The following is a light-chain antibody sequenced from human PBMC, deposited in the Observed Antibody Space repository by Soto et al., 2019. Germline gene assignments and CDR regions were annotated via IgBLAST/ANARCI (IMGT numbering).Light chain of an antibody. CDR3: QQYNNWPLT. V-gene: IGKV3-15*01. J-gene: IGKJ4*01. CDR2: GAS. CDR1: QSVSSK. Sequence: EIVMTQSPATLSVSPGERATLSCRASQSVSSKLAWYQQKPGQAPRLLISGASTRATGIPARFSGSGSGTEFTLTISSLQSEDFAVYYCQQYNNWPLTFGGGT.